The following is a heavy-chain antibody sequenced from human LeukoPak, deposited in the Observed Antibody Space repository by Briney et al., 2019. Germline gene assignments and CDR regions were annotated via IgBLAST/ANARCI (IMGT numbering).Heavy chain of an antibody. CDR1: GFTFSSYW. CDR2: IKQDGSEK. V-gene: IGHV3-7*01. CDR3: SRGYYDSSGQWPPFDY. Sequence: GGSLRLSCAASGFTFSSYWMSWVRQAPGKGLEWVANIKQDGSEKYYVDSVKGRFTISRDNAKNTLYLQMNSLRAEDTAVYYCSRGYYDSSGQWPPFDYWGQGTLVTVSS. D-gene: IGHD3-22*01. J-gene: IGHJ4*02.